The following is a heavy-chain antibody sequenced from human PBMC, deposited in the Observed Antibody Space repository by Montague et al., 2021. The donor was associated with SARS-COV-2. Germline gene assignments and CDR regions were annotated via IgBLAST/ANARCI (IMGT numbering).Heavy chain of an antibody. D-gene: IGHD3-3*01. V-gene: IGHV3-48*03. CDR3: ARDQRLRFLEWHPGGYYGMDV. Sequence: SRRLSCAASGFTFSSYEMNWVRQAPGKGLEWVSYISSSGSTIYYADTVKGRFTISRDNAKNSLYLQMNSLRAEDTAVYYCARDQRLRFLEWHPGGYYGMDVWGQGTTVTVSS. CDR2: ISSSGSTI. CDR1: GFTFSSYE. J-gene: IGHJ6*02.